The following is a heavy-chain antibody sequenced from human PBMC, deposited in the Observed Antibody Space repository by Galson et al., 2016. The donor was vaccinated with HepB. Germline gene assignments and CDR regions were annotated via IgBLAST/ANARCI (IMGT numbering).Heavy chain of an antibody. V-gene: IGHV3-30*09. CDR2: ISVDGNNK. D-gene: IGHD1-26*01. J-gene: IGHJ3*02. Sequence: SLRLSCAASGFLLRGSVIHWVRQAPGKGLEWVALISVDGNNKPFADSVKGRFAISRDNYQNTVDLQMNSLRAEDTAVHYCARGMRGVGTTNAFDIWGQGTMVTVSS. CDR3: ARGMRGVGTTNAFDI. CDR1: GFLLRGSV.